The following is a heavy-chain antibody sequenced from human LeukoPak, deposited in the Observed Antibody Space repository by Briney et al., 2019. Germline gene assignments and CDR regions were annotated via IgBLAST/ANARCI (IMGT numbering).Heavy chain of an antibody. CDR1: GGSISSSSYY. CDR2: IYYSGST. J-gene: IGHJ4*02. V-gene: IGHV4-39*07. Sequence: PSETLSLTCTVSGGSISSSSYYWGWIRQPPGTGLEWIGSIYYSGSTYYNPSLKSRVTISVDTSKNQFSLKLNSVTAADTAVYYCARGLWFGDENPPYFDYWGQGALVTVSS. CDR3: ARGLWFGDENPPYFDY. D-gene: IGHD3-10*01.